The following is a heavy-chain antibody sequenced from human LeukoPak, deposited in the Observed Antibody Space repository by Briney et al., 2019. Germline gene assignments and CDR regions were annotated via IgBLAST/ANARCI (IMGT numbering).Heavy chain of an antibody. J-gene: IGHJ4*02. CDR3: ARELVSAAFDY. D-gene: IGHD6-13*01. CDR1: GYTFTSYY. CDR2: INPSGGST. Sequence: ASVKVSCKASGYTFTSYYMHWVRQAPGQGLEWMGIINPSGGSTSYAQKFQGRVTMTRDTSTSTVCMELSSLRSEDTAVYYCARELVSAAFDYWGQGTLVTVSS. V-gene: IGHV1-46*01.